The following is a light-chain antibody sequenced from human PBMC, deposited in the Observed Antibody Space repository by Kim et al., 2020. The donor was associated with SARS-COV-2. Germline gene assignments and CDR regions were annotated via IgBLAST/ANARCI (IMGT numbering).Light chain of an antibody. J-gene: IGKJ5*01. Sequence: ASVGDRVTITCRASQGLGSWLAWYQQKPGKPPNLLIYAASRLQDGVPSRFSASESGTDFTLTITSVQPEDFATYFCQQAKAFPSTFGQGTRLEIK. CDR1: QGLGSW. V-gene: IGKV1-12*01. CDR2: AAS. CDR3: QQAKAFPST.